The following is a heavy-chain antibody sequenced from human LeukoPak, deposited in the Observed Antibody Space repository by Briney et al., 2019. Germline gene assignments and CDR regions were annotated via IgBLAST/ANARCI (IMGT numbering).Heavy chain of an antibody. CDR1: GFSFSSYA. CDR2: ISYSGGST. CDR3: ATAGSSWGTEFNY. D-gene: IGHD2-2*01. J-gene: IGHJ4*02. V-gene: IGHV3-23*01. Sequence: PGGSLRPSCAASGFSFSSYAMNWVRQAPGKGLEWVSVISYSGGSTNYADSVKGRFTISRDNSKNTLYLQMDSLRVDDTAVYYCATAGSSWGTEFNYWGQGTLVTVSS.